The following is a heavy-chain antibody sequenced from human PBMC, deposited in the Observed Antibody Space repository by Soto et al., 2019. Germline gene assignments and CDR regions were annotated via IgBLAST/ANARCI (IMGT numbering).Heavy chain of an antibody. D-gene: IGHD2-15*01. CDR3: AMVFDF. CDR2: IDIDGRGT. CDR1: GFTLSGHW. V-gene: IGHV3-74*02. Sequence: EMQLVESGGGLVQPGGSLRLSCAASGFTLSGHWIHWVRQAPGKGLEWVSRIDIDGRGTSYADSVKGRFTISTDNAKNMVYLQMNSLRAEDTGVYYCAMVFDFWGQGTLGTVSS. J-gene: IGHJ4*02.